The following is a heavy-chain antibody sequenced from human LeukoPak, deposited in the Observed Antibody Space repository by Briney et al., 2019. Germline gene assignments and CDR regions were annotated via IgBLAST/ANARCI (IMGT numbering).Heavy chain of an antibody. J-gene: IGHJ4*02. Sequence: PSETLSLTCTVSGVSIDNSYGYFWVWLRQPPGRGLEWIGSISFVGQTFYNSSLESRATLSVDNSRNQFSLRLRSVTAADSAVFYCARLVYSDPNYFVYWGQGSLVTVSS. D-gene: IGHD1-26*01. CDR1: GVSIDNSYGY. V-gene: IGHV4-39*01. CDR3: ARLVYSDPNYFVY. CDR2: ISFVGQT.